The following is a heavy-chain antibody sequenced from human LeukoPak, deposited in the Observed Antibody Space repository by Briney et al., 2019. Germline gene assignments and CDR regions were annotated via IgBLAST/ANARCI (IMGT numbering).Heavy chain of an antibody. CDR2: INHSGST. V-gene: IGHV4-34*01. Sequence: SETLSLTCAVYGGSFSVYYWSWIRQPPGKGLEWIGEINHSGSTNYNPSLKSRVTISVDTSKNQFSLKLSSVTAADTAVYYCARGAPAFDIWGQGTMVTVSS. CDR3: ARGAPAFDI. J-gene: IGHJ3*02. CDR1: GGSFSVYY.